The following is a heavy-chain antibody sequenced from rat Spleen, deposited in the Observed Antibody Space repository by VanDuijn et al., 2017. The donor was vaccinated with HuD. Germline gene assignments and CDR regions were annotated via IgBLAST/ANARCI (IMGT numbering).Heavy chain of an antibody. D-gene: IGHD1-10*01. CDR3: ATEEKQPYYFDY. CDR1: GFTFSHYG. V-gene: IGHV5-19*01. Sequence: EVQLVESGGGLVQPGRSLKLSCAASGFTFSHYGMAWVRQTPTKGLEWVASITNSGGSTYYRDSVKGRFTISRDNAKSTLYLQMDSLRSEDTATYYCATEEKQPYYFDYWGQGVMVTVSS. J-gene: IGHJ2*01. CDR2: ITNSGGST.